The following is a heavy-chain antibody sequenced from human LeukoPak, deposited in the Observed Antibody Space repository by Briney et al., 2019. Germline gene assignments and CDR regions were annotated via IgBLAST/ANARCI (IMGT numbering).Heavy chain of an antibody. D-gene: IGHD1-1*01. Sequence: PGRSLRLLHGPSGLTLRCFGILGVRPAPPRGREGVAVMWYDGSNKFYAASVKGRFTISRDHSKNTLYLQTKSRSGEDTAVLYCARNYYYYYHRDLWGKGTTVTVSS. CDR2: MWYDGSNK. CDR1: GLTLRCFG. CDR3: ARNYYYYYHRDL. V-gene: IGHV3-33*03. J-gene: IGHJ6*03.